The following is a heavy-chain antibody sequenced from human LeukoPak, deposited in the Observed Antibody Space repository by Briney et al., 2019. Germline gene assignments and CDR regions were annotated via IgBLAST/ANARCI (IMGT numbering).Heavy chain of an antibody. D-gene: IGHD3-9*01. CDR1: GYTFTSYG. V-gene: IGHV1-18*01. Sequence: VASVKVSCKASGYTFTSYGISWVRQAPGQGLEWMGWISAYNGNTNYAQKLQGRVTMTTDISTSTAYMELRSLRSDDTAVYYYARDNGYDILTGPPYYFDYWGQGTLVTVSS. CDR3: ARDNGYDILTGPPYYFDY. CDR2: ISAYNGNT. J-gene: IGHJ4*02.